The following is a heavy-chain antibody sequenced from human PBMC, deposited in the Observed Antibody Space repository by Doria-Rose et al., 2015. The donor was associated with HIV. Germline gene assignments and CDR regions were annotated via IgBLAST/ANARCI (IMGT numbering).Heavy chain of an antibody. D-gene: IGHD3-3*01. J-gene: IGHJ6*03. CDR3: AKAPIIGPKYYFYMDV. CDR1: GFSFESYA. Sequence: VQLQESGGGLVQPGRSLRPSCVGSGFSFESYAMHWVRLAPGKGLEWVAGISGDSAANGNADSVEVRFTISRDSAKKPVYLEVRSLRPEDTAFYYCAKAPIIGPKYYFYMDVWGKGTSVTVSS. V-gene: IGHV3-9*01. CDR2: ISGDSAAN.